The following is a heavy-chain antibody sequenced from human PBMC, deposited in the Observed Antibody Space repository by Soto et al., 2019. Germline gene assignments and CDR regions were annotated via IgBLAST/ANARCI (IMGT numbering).Heavy chain of an antibody. CDR2: INHSGSS. CDR3: AREDINESFFDS. Sequence: QVQLQQWGAGLLKPSETLSLTCAVHGGSFSGFYWTWIRQPPGKGLEWIGEINHSGSSNYNPPLKSRVTMSLDTSRNQFSLSLNSVTAADTAVYYCAREDINESFFDSWGPGILVTVSS. V-gene: IGHV4-34*01. D-gene: IGHD2-8*01. J-gene: IGHJ4*02. CDR1: GGSFSGFY.